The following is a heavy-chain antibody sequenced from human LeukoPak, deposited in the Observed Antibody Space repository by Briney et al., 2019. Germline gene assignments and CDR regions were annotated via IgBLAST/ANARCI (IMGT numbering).Heavy chain of an antibody. CDR2: ISYDGSNQ. V-gene: IGHV3-30*10. Sequence: PGGSLRLSCAASGVTFSSYAMHWVHQAPGKGLDWVAVISYDGSNQYYTDSVKGRFTISRDNSKNTLYLQMNSLRAEDMAVYYCARDFWTLYYFDYWGQGTLVTVSS. J-gene: IGHJ4*02. CDR1: GVTFSSYA. D-gene: IGHD3/OR15-3a*01. CDR3: ARDFWTLYYFDY.